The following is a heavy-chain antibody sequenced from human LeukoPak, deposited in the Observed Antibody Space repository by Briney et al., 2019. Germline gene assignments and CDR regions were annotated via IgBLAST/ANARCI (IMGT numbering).Heavy chain of an antibody. CDR1: GFTFSSYW. D-gene: IGHD3/OR15-3a*01. J-gene: IGHJ3*02. CDR3: ARQTTGYYTTDAFDI. Sequence: GGSLRLSCAASGFTFSSYWMSWVRQAPGKGLEWVANIKQDGSEKYYVDSVKGRFTISRDNAKNSLYLQMNSLRAEDTAVYYCARQTTGYYTTDAFDIWGQGTMVTVSS. V-gene: IGHV3-7*01. CDR2: IKQDGSEK.